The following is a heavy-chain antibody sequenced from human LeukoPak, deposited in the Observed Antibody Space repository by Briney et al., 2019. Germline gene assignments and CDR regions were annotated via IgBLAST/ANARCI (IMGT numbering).Heavy chain of an antibody. CDR3: AKDRRYYGSGTPGLGY. D-gene: IGHD3-10*01. J-gene: IGHJ4*02. V-gene: IGHV3-30*02. Sequence: GGSLRLSCAASGFSFSTYGMHWVRQAPGKGLEWVAFIRYDGSNKYYADSVKGRFTISRDNSRNTLYLQMNSLRVEDTAVYYCAKDRRYYGSGTPGLGYWGQGTLVTVSS. CDR2: IRYDGSNK. CDR1: GFSFSTYG.